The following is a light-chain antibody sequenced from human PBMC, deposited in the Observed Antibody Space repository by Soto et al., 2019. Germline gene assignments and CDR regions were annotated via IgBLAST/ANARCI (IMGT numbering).Light chain of an antibody. CDR2: QVT. CDR1: SSDVGRYNY. J-gene: IGLJ1*01. Sequence: QSALTQPASVSGSPGQSITISCTGTSSDVGRYNYVSWFQQDPGKAPKLIIYQVTYRPSGVSNRFSGSKSGNTASLTISGLQAEDEADYYCSSYTSSRTLYVFGTGTKLTVL. V-gene: IGLV2-14*01. CDR3: SSYTSSRTLYV.